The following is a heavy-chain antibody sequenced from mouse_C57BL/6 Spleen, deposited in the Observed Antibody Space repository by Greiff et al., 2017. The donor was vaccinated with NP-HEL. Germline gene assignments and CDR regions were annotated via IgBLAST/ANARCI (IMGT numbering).Heavy chain of an antibody. J-gene: IGHJ1*03. CDR3: SRCLGSSYPCYFDV. Sequence: VQLQQSGPELVKPGASVKISCKASGYSFTDYNMNWVKQSNGKSLEWIGVINPNYGTTSYNQKFKGKGTLTVDQSSSTAYMQLNSLTSEDSAVYYWSRCLGSSYPCYFDVWGTGTTVTVSS. D-gene: IGHD1-1*01. CDR1: GYSFTDYN. CDR2: INPNYGTT. V-gene: IGHV1-39*01.